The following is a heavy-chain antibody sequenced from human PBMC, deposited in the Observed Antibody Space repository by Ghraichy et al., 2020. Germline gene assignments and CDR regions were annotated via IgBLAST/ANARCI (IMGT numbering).Heavy chain of an antibody. V-gene: IGHV4-59*08. CDR1: GGSISSYF. CDR2: IYYIGNT. Sequence: SQTLSLTCTISGGSISSYFWTWIRQSPGKALEWIGYIYYIGNTKYNPSLTSRVTISVDTSKNQFSLKLNSVTASDTAVYYCARHDSKMFPPILSSYYYGMDVWGQGTAFTVSS. CDR3: ARHDSKMFPPILSSYYYGMDV. D-gene: IGHD3-10*02. J-gene: IGHJ6*02.